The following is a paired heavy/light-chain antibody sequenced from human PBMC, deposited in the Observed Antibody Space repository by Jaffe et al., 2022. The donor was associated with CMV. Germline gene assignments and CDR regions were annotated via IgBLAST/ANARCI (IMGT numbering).Heavy chain of an antibody. CDR1: GYSFTNYW. V-gene: IGHV5-51*01. J-gene: IGHJ5*02. CDR2: IYPGDSDT. D-gene: IGHD1-26*01. CDR3: ARLPYSGSFYNWFDP. Sequence: EVQLVQSGAEVKKPGESLKISCKGSGYSFTNYWIGWVRQMPGKGLEWMGIIYPGDSDTRYSPSFQGQVTISADKSISTAYLHWSSLKASDTAIYYCARLPYSGSFYNWFDPWGQGTLVTVSS.
Light chain of an antibody. CDR1: QSVSSSY. J-gene: IGKJ2*01. Sequence: EIVLTQSPGTLSLSPGERATLSCRASQSVSSSYLAWYQQRPGQAPRLLIYGASSRASGIPDRFSGSGSGTDFTLTISRLEPEDFAVYYCQQYGNSPRTFGQGTKLEIK. CDR2: GAS. V-gene: IGKV3-20*01. CDR3: QQYGNSPRT.